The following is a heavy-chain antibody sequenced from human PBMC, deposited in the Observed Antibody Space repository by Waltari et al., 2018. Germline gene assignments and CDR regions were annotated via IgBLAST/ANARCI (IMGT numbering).Heavy chain of an antibody. CDR3: ARDPFAPFY. D-gene: IGHD3-10*01. CDR1: GYTFTSYG. CDR2: INPYNGNT. V-gene: IGHV1-18*01. Sequence: QVQLVQSGAEVKKPGASVKVSCKASGYTFTSYGISWVRQAPGQGLEWMGWINPYNGNTKNIARLQGRVTLTTDTSTNTAYMELRSLRSDDTAMYYCARDPFAPFYWGQGTLVTVSS. J-gene: IGHJ4*02.